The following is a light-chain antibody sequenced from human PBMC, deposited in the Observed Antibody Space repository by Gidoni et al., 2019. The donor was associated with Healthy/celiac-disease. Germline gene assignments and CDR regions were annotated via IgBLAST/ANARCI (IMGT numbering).Light chain of an antibody. J-gene: IGKJ4*01. CDR1: QDISNY. Sequence: DIQMTQSQSSLSASVGDRVTITCQASQDISNYLNWYQHKPGKAPKLLIYDASNFETGVPSRFSGSGSGTDFTFTISSLQPEDIATYYCQQYDNLPPLTFGGGTKVEIK. CDR3: QQYDNLPPLT. CDR2: DAS. V-gene: IGKV1-33*01.